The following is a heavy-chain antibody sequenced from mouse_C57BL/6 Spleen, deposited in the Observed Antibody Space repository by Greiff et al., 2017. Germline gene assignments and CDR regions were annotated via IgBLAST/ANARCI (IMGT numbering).Heavy chain of an antibody. J-gene: IGHJ3*01. CDR3: SRSAY. CDR1: GFTFSSYA. Sequence: EVQRVESGGGLVKPGGSLKLSCAASGFTFSSYAMSWVRQTPEKRLEWVATISDGGSYTYYPDNVKGRFTISRDNAKSNLYLQMSHLKSEDTAMYYCSRSAYWGQGTLVTVSA. CDR2: ISDGGSYT. V-gene: IGHV5-4*01.